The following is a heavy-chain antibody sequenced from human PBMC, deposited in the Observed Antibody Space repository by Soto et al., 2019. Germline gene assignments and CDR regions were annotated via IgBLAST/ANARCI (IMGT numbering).Heavy chain of an antibody. CDR2: VSGRSGST. V-gene: IGHV3-23*01. CDR1: GFNFRDYA. J-gene: IGHJ4*02. CDR3: ARDKLSERNGYFYGYGYFDY. D-gene: IGHD5-18*01. Sequence: PXGSLRLSCAASGFNFRDYAMSWVRQAPGKGLEWVSGVSGRSGSTYYADSVKGRFTISRNNPTNTLYLQLNNLRGEDTAFYYCARDKLSERNGYFYGYGYFDYWGQGIPVTVSS.